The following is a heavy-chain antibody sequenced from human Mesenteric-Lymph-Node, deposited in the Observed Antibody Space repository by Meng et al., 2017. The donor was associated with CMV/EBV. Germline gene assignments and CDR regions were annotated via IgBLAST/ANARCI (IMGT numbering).Heavy chain of an antibody. CDR2: IYSGGSP. D-gene: IGHD6-13*01. Sequence: GESLKISCAASGFTFSAYYMRWVRQAPGKGLEWVSVIYSGGSPHYADSVKGRFTISRDNSKNTLYLQMNSLRAEDTAVYYCARVDSSTFGWFDPWGQGTLVTVSS. CDR1: GFTFSAYY. J-gene: IGHJ5*02. V-gene: IGHV3-53*01. CDR3: ARVDSSTFGWFDP.